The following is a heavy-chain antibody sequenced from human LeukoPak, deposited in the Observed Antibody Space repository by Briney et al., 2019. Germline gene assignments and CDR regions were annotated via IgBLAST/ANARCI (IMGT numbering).Heavy chain of an antibody. V-gene: IGHV1-2*02. Sequence: ASVKVSCKASGYTFTDYYMHWVRQAPGQGLEWLGLINPNSGGTSYAQKFQGRVIVTRDTSISTAYMGLYSLRSDDTAVYYCARVRTGSYYYYYGMDVWGQGTTVTVSS. CDR2: INPNSGGT. D-gene: IGHD1-26*01. CDR1: GYTFTDYY. J-gene: IGHJ6*02. CDR3: ARVRTGSYYYYYGMDV.